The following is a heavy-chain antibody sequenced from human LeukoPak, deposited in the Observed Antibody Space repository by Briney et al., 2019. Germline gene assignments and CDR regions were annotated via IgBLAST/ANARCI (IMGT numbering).Heavy chain of an antibody. D-gene: IGHD2-2*01. CDR3: ARVYCSSTSCPRSDP. J-gene: IGHJ5*02. V-gene: IGHV3-48*01. CDR1: GFTFSSYS. Sequence: GGSLRLSCAASGFTFSSYSMTWVRQAPGKGLEWVSYISSSSSTIYYADSVKGRFTISRDNAKNSLYLQMNSLRAEDTAVYYCARVYCSSTSCPRSDPWGQGTLVTVS. CDR2: ISSSSSTI.